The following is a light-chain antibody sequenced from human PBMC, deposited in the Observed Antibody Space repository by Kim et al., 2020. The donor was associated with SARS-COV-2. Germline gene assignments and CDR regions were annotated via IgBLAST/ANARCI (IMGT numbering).Light chain of an antibody. Sequence: KTVTIACTRSGGSIASNYVKWYQQRPGSAPTTVIYEDNQRPSGVPDRFSGSIDSSSNSASLTISGLKTEDEADYYCQSYDSSNRWVFGGGTQLTVL. CDR2: EDN. CDR3: QSYDSSNRWV. V-gene: IGLV6-57*03. CDR1: GGSIASNY. J-gene: IGLJ3*02.